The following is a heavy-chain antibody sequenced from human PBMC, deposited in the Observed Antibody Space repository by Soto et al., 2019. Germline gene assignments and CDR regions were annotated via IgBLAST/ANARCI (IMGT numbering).Heavy chain of an antibody. CDR3: ARGGVAVAGPTGQSYYYYGMDV. CDR2: IWYDGSNK. Sequence: GGSLRLSCAASGFTFSSYGMHWVRQAPGKGLEWVAVIWYDGSNKYYADSVKGRFTISRDNSKNTLYLQMNSLRAEDTAVYYCARGGVAVAGPTGQSYYYYGMDVWGQGTTVTVSS. D-gene: IGHD6-19*01. V-gene: IGHV3-33*01. CDR1: GFTFSSYG. J-gene: IGHJ6*02.